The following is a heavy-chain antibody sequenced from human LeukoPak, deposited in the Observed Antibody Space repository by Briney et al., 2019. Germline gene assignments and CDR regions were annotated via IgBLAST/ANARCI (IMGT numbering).Heavy chain of an antibody. CDR3: ATQKPSITIFGVVQTGYYYYYMDV. CDR2: IYSGGST. Sequence: GGSLRLSCAASGFTVSSNYMSWVRQAPGKGLEWVSVIYSGGSTYYADSVKGRFTISRDNSKNTLYLQMNSLRAEDTAVYYCATQKPSITIFGVVQTGYYYYYMDVWGKGTTVTVSS. D-gene: IGHD3-3*01. V-gene: IGHV3-53*01. CDR1: GFTVSSNY. J-gene: IGHJ6*03.